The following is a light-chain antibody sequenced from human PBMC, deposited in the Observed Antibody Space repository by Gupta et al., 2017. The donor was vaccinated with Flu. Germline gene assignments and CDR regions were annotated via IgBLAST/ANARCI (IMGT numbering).Light chain of an antibody. CDR2: GNN. CDR3: QSYDNSLSGSKV. CDR1: TSNIGAGYD. V-gene: IGLV1-40*01. J-gene: IGLJ3*02. Sequence: FVLTQPPPASGAPRQMATISCTGSTSNIGAGYDVHWYQQVPGRAPKRLIFGNNNRPSGVADRFSGSKSGTSATLAIAGLQAEDEADYYCQSYDNSLSGSKVFGGGTKLTVL.